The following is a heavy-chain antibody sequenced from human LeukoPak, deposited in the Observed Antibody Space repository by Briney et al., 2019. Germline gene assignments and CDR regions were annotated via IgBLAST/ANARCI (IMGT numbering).Heavy chain of an antibody. V-gene: IGHV4-34*01. D-gene: IGHD5-18*01. CDR2: INHSGST. Sequence: PSETLSLTCAVYGGSFSGYYWSWIRQPPGKGLEWIGEINHSGSTNYNPSLKSRVTISVDTSKNQFSLKLSSVTAADTAVYYCARGVTGDTATPFDYWGQGTLVTASS. J-gene: IGHJ4*02. CDR3: ARGVTGDTATPFDY. CDR1: GGSFSGYY.